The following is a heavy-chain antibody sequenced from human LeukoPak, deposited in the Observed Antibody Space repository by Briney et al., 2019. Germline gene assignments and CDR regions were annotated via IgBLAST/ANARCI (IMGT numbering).Heavy chain of an antibody. Sequence: SVKVSCKASGGTFSDYAFIWVRQAPGQGLEVMGRIFPAFGSVTYAQKFHDRVTISADESTSTVFVEVNSLRLEDTAIYYCGRPYGSGNYYNLGLDYWGQGTPVTVSS. CDR3: GRPYGSGNYYNLGLDY. CDR2: IFPAFGSV. D-gene: IGHD3-10*01. J-gene: IGHJ4*02. V-gene: IGHV1-69*13. CDR1: GGTFSDYA.